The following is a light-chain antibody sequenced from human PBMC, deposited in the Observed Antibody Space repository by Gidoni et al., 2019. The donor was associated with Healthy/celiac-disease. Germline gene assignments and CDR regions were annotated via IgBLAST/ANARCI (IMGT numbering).Light chain of an antibody. CDR3: SSYTSSSTFWV. J-gene: IGLJ3*02. Sequence: QSALTQPASVSGSPGQSITISCTGTSRDVGGYNYVSWYQQHPGKAPKLMIYEVSKRPSGVSNRFSGSKSGNTASLTISGLQAEDEADYYCSSYTSSSTFWVFGGGTKLTVL. CDR2: EVS. CDR1: SRDVGGYNY. V-gene: IGLV2-14*01.